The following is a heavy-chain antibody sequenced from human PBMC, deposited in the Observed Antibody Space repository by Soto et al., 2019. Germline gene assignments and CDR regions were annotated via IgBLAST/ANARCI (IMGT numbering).Heavy chain of an antibody. Sequence: SETLSLTCAVYGGSFSGYYWSWIRQPPGKGLEWIGEINHSGSTNSNPSLKSRVTISVDTSKNQFSLKLRSVTAADTAVYFCATMEPHNDFWSANYYFAYWGQGTLVTVSS. CDR2: INHSGST. D-gene: IGHD3-3*01. J-gene: IGHJ4*02. V-gene: IGHV4-34*01. CDR3: ATMEPHNDFWSANYYFAY. CDR1: GGSFSGYY.